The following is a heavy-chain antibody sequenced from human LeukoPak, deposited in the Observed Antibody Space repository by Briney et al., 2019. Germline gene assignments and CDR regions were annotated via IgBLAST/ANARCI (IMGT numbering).Heavy chain of an antibody. J-gene: IGHJ4*02. CDR2: ISGSGDIT. CDR3: AKKESTVTTFFEN. Sequence: GGSLRLSCAASGFTFSSYAMTWVRQAPGKGLEWVSSISGSGDITYYADSVKGRFTISRDNSKNTLYLQMNSLRAEDTAVYYCAKKESTVTTFFENWGQGALVTVSS. D-gene: IGHD4-17*01. CDR1: GFTFSSYA. V-gene: IGHV3-23*01.